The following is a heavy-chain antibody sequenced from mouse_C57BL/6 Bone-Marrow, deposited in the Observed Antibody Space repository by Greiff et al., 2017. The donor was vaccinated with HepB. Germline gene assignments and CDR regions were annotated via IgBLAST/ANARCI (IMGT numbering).Heavy chain of an antibody. Sequence: EVQLQQSGPELVKPGASVKISCKASGYTFTDYYMNWVKQSHGKSLEWIGYINPNNGGTSYNQKFKGKATLTVDKSSSTAYMELRSLTSEDSAVYYCARTLGYFDYWGQGTTLTVSS. J-gene: IGHJ2*01. V-gene: IGHV1-26*01. CDR3: ARTLGYFDY. D-gene: IGHD4-1*01. CDR1: GYTFTDYY. CDR2: INPNNGGT.